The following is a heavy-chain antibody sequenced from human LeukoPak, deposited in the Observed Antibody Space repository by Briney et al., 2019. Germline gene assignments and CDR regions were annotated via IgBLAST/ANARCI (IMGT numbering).Heavy chain of an antibody. D-gene: IGHD1-14*01. V-gene: IGHV3-53*01. Sequence: GGSLRLSCAASGFTVSSNYMSWVRQAPGKGLEWVSVIYSGGSTYYADSVKGRFTISRDNSKNTLYLQMNSLRAEDTAVYYCARDDDLRDDRAFDIWGQGTMVTVSS. CDR2: IYSGGST. J-gene: IGHJ3*02. CDR3: ARDDDLRDDRAFDI. CDR1: GFTVSSNY.